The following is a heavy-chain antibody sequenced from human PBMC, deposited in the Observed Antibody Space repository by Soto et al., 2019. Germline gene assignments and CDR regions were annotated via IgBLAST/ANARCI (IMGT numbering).Heavy chain of an antibody. J-gene: IGHJ5*02. D-gene: IGHD2-2*01. CDR2: ISAYNGNT. V-gene: IGHV1-18*01. CDR3: ARNGVAPPDIVVVPAAEFDP. CDR1: GYTFTSYG. Sequence: GASVKVSCKASGYTFTSYGISWVRQAPGQGLEWMGWISAYNGNTNYAQKLQGRVTMTTDTSTSTAYMELRSLRSDDTAVYYCARNGVAPPDIVVVPAAEFDPWGQGTLVTVSS.